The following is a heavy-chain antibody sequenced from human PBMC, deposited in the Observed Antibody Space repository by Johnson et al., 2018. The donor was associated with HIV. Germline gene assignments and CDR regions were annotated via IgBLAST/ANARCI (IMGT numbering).Heavy chain of an antibody. J-gene: IGHJ3*02. CDR1: GFTFDDYA. V-gene: IGHV3-23*04. CDR3: ARDDRIVGASMGAFDI. D-gene: IGHD1-26*01. Sequence: VQLVESGGGLVQPGRSLRLSCAASGFTFDDYAMSWVRQAPGKGLEWVSAISGSGGSTYYADSVKGRFTISRDNSKNSLYLQVNSLRAEDTAVYYCARDDRIVGASMGAFDIWGQGTMVTVSS. CDR2: ISGSGGST.